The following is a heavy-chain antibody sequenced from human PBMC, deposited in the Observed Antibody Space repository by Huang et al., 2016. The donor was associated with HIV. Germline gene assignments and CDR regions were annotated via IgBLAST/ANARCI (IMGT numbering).Heavy chain of an antibody. CDR3: ASAPARALSYFDN. J-gene: IGHJ4*02. CDR1: GVAFSNNA. CDR2: VSFDGSQT. Sequence: QVLLVESGGGVVQPGKSLRLSCTASGVAFSNNAMHWVRQAPGKGLEWVAVVSFDGSQTYLADSVNDRFTISRDNSKSTLFLQMSSLRPDDTAVYYCASAPARALSYFDNWGQGTLVTVSS. V-gene: IGHV3-30*04. D-gene: IGHD3-10*01.